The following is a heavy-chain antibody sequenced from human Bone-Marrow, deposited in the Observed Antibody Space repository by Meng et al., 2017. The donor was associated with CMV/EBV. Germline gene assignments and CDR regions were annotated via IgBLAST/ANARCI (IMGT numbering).Heavy chain of an antibody. CDR2: ISSSSSYI. D-gene: IGHD3-3*01. CDR1: GFTFSSYS. CDR3: ARAPYYDFWSGYYWGFDY. Sequence: GGSLRLSCAASGFTFSSYSMNWVRQAPGKGLEWLSSISSSSSYIYYADSVKGRFTISRDNSKNTLYLQMNSLRAEDTAVYYCARAPYYDFWSGYYWGFDYWGQGTLVTVSS. V-gene: IGHV3-21*01. J-gene: IGHJ4*02.